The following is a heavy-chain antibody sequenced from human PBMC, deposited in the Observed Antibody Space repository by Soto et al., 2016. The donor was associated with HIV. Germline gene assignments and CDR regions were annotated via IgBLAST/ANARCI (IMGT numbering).Heavy chain of an antibody. J-gene: IGHJ4*02. D-gene: IGHD4-4*01. V-gene: IGHV3-23*01. CDR2: IAHDGRSA. CDR3: AKDLLDYSANDY. Sequence: EVQLLESGGGLVKPGGSLRLSCATSGFGLRYNAMNWVRQAPGKGLEWVSGIAHDGRSAHYADSVEGRFIISKDDSKNILYLQMNTLRAEDTAIYYCAKDLLDYSANDYWGQGTLVTSPQ. CDR1: GFGLRYNA.